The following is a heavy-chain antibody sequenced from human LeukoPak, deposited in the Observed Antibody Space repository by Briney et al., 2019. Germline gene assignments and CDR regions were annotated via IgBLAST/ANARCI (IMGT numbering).Heavy chain of an antibody. CDR1: GFTFSSYA. D-gene: IGHD6-19*01. J-gene: IGHJ5*02. CDR3: ANSHSSGWYGNNWFDP. Sequence: GGSLRLSCAASGFTFSSYAMSWVRQAPGKGLEWVSGISGSGGSTYYADSVKGRFTISRDNSKNTLYLQMNSLRAEDTAVHYCANSHSSGWYGNNWFDPWGQGTLVTVSS. CDR2: ISGSGGST. V-gene: IGHV3-23*01.